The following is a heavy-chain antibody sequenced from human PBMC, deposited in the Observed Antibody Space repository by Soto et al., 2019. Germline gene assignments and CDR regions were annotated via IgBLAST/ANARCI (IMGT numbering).Heavy chain of an antibody. CDR2: INAGNGNT. D-gene: IGHD1-26*01. J-gene: IGHJ4*02. V-gene: IGHV1-3*01. Sequence: ASVKVSCKASGYTFTSYGISWVRQAPGQRLEWMGWINAGNGNTKYSQKFQDRVTITRDTSATTAYMELSSLTSEDTAVYYCARDSGSFVRELDYWAQGTLVTVSS. CDR1: GYTFTSYG. CDR3: ARDSGSFVRELDY.